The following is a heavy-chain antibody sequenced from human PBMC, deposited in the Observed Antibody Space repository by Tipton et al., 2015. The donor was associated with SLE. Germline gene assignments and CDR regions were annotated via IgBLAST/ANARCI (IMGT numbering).Heavy chain of an antibody. CDR3: ARRLNSGSYYYYYYGMDV. V-gene: IGHV4-34*01. Sequence: TLSLTCAVYGGSFSGYYWSWIRQPPGKGLEWIGEINHSGSTNYNPSLKSRVTISVDTSKNQFSLKLSSVTAADTAVYYCARRLNSGSYYYYYYGMDVWGQGTTVTVSS. D-gene: IGHD3-22*01. J-gene: IGHJ6*02. CDR1: GGSFSGYY. CDR2: INHSGST.